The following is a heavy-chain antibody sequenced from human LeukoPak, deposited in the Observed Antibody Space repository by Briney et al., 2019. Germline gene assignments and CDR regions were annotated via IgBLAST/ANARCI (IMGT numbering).Heavy chain of an antibody. Sequence: SETLSLTCTVSGGSISSYYWSWIRQPPGKGLEWIGYIYYSGSTNYSPSLKSRVTISVDTSKNQFSLKLSSVTAADTAVYYCARDSGYSYGYVYWGQGTLVTVSS. J-gene: IGHJ4*02. V-gene: IGHV4-59*01. CDR3: ARDSGYSYGYVY. CDR1: GGSISSYY. D-gene: IGHD5-18*01. CDR2: IYYSGST.